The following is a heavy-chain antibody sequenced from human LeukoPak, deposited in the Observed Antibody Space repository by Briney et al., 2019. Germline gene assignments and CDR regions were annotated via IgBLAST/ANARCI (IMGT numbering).Heavy chain of an antibody. CDR1: GFTFSRFE. Sequence: QPGGSLRLSCVASGFTFSRFETNWVHQAPGKGLEWISHISTGTYIAYTDSVKGRFTISRDNAKNSLYLQMNSLRAEDTVVYYCTREQDREAAATVVGDYWGQGTLVTVSS. D-gene: IGHD4-23*01. V-gene: IGHV3-48*03. J-gene: IGHJ4*02. CDR2: ISTGTYI. CDR3: TREQDREAAATVVGDY.